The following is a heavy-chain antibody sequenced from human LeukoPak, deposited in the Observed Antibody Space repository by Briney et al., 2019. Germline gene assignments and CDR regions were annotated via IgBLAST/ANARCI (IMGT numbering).Heavy chain of an antibody. V-gene: IGHV3-23*01. CDR1: GFTFRSYT. J-gene: IGHJ4*02. Sequence: GGSLRLSCAASGFTFRSYTMNWVRQAPGKGLEWVSVISGSGGNTYYADPVKGRFTISRDNSKNTLYMQMNSLRAEDTAVYYCAKDPLDYGDYYGSFDYWGQGTLVTVSS. CDR2: ISGSGGNT. CDR3: AKDPLDYGDYYGSFDY. D-gene: IGHD4-17*01.